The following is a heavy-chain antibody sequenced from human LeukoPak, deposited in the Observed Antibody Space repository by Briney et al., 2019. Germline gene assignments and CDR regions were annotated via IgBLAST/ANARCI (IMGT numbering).Heavy chain of an antibody. D-gene: IGHD1-26*01. CDR2: IRYDGSNK. V-gene: IGHV3-30*02. CDR3: AKDHRSGSYPYYYYYMDV. CDR1: GFTYSGYG. J-gene: IGHJ6*03. Sequence: GGSLRLSCAASGFTYSGYGMHWVRQAPGKGLEWVAFIRYDGSNKYYADSVKGRFTISRDNSKNTLYLQMNSLRAEDTAVYYCAKDHRSGSYPYYYYYMDVWGKGNTVTVSS.